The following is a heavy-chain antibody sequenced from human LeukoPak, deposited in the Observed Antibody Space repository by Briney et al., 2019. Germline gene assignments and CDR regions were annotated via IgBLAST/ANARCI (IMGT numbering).Heavy chain of an antibody. J-gene: IGHJ4*02. CDR2: VCWNSGSI. CDR1: GFTFDDYA. CDR3: AKGTGRYWTFFDY. V-gene: IGHV3-9*01. Sequence: GGSLRLSCAASGFTFDDYAMHWVRQAPGKGLECVSGVCWNSGSIDYADSVKRRFTISRDNAKNSLYLQMNSLRPEDTAFYYCAKGTGRYWTFFDYWGQGTLVTVSS. D-gene: IGHD1-26*01.